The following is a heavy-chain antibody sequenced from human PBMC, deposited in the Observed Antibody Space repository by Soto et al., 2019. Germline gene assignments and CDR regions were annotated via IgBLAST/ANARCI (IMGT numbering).Heavy chain of an antibody. CDR1: GGSISSDDYY. Sequence: SLSLTCTVSGGSISSDDYYWSWIRQPPGAGLEWIGYIYHSGRTLDNPSLTSRVTISIDTSKNQFSLKLTSVTAADTAVYYCASSSLYGMDVWGQGTTVTVSS. V-gene: IGHV4-30-4*01. CDR2: IYHSGRT. CDR3: ASSSLYGMDV. J-gene: IGHJ6*02.